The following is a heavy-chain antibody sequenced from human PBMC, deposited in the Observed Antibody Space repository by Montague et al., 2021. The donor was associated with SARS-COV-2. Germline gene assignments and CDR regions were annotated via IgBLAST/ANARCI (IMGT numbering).Heavy chain of an antibody. V-gene: IGHV3-33*08. CDR1: GFTFSSYA. Sequence: SLRLSCAASGFTFSSYAMHWVRQAPGKGLEWVAVIWYDGSNKYYADSVKGRFTISRDNSKNTLYLQMNSLRAEDTAVYYCAREGTLAAAGTGIDYWGQGTLVTVSS. J-gene: IGHJ4*02. CDR3: AREGTLAAAGTGIDY. CDR2: IWYDGSNK. D-gene: IGHD6-13*01.